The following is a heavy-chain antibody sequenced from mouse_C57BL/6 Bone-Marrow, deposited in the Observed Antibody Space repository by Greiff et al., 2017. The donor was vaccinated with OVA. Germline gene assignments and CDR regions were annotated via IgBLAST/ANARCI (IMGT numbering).Heavy chain of an antibody. CDR1: GYTFTSYW. CDR2: IYPGSGST. D-gene: IGHD4-1*01. V-gene: IGHV1-55*01. CDR3: ARELGRMDYFDY. J-gene: IGHJ2*01. Sequence: QVQLQQPGAELVKPGASVKMSCKASGYTFTSYWITWVKQRPGQGLEWIGDIYPGSGSTNYNEKFKGKATLTVDTSSSTAYMELHSLTSEDSAVYFCARELGRMDYFDYWGQGTTLTVSS.